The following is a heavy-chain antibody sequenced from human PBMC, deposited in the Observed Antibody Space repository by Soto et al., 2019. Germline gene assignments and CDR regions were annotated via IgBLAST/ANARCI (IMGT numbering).Heavy chain of an antibody. V-gene: IGHV1-3*01. CDR3: ARGGYFDSSNYLAY. D-gene: IGHD3-22*01. J-gene: IGHJ4*02. CDR1: GYTFTSYG. Sequence: ASVKVSCKASGYTFTSYGINWVRQAPGRGLEWVGRINPGNGHTKYSQQFQGRVIIDRDTSASTAYMELSSLRSEDTAVYYCARGGYFDSSNYLAYWGLGTLVTVSS. CDR2: INPGNGHT.